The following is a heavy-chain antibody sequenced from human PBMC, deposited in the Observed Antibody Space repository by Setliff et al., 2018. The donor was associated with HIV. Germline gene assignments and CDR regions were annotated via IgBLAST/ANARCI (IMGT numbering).Heavy chain of an antibody. Sequence: SETLSLTCAVYGGSFSGYFWSWIRQSPGKGLQWIGEINHSGSTNYNPSLKSRVTISVDTSKNQFSLKLSSVTAADTAVYYCARERGGGYNYGRGMDVWGQGTTVTVS. CDR1: GGSFSGYF. CDR3: ARERGGGYNYGRGMDV. V-gene: IGHV4-34*01. J-gene: IGHJ6*02. D-gene: IGHD5-18*01. CDR2: INHSGST.